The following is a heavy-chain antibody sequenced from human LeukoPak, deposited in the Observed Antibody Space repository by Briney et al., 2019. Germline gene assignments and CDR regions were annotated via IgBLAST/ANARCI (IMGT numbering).Heavy chain of an antibody. V-gene: IGHV3-23*01. J-gene: IGHJ4*02. CDR1: GFTFTTYG. D-gene: IGHD6-13*01. CDR2: IGGSGTRT. CDR3: AKGIAAVASY. Sequence: GGSLRLSCSASGFTFTTYGMNWVRQAPGKGLEWVSGIGGSGTRTYYADSVKGRFTISRDNSKNTLYLQMNSLRAEDTAVYYCAKGIAAVASYWGQGTLVTVSS.